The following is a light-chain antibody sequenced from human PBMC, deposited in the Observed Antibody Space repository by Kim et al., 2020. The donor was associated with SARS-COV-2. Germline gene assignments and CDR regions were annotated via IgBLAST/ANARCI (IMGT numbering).Light chain of an antibody. J-gene: IGKJ2*01. V-gene: IGKV1-17*03. CDR1: QGMSNY. CDR3: LQHNSYPYT. CDR2: AAY. Sequence: SASVGDRVTITCRASQGMSNYLAWFQQKPGKVPKRLIYAAYSLQSGVPSRLSGGGSETEFTLTISSLQPEDFATYYCLQHNSYPYTFGQGTKLEI.